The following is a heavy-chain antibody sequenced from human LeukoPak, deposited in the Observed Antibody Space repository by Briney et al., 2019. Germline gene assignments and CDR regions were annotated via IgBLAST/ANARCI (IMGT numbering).Heavy chain of an antibody. J-gene: IGHJ4*02. V-gene: IGHV3-7*01. Sequence: GGSLRLSCAASGFTFSVYWMSWVRQAPGKGLEWVANIKQDGSDQYYVDSVKGRFTISRDNAKNSLYLQMNSLRAEDTAVYYCAGDYGSGSYYNSAYWGQGTLVTVSS. CDR1: GFTFSVYW. CDR3: AGDYGSGSYYNSAY. CDR2: IKQDGSDQ. D-gene: IGHD3-10*01.